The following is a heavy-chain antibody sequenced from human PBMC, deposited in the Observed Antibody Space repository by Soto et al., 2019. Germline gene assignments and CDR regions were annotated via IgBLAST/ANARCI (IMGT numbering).Heavy chain of an antibody. D-gene: IGHD3-10*01. J-gene: IGHJ3*01. CDR1: GYSFTSYW. V-gene: IGHV5-51*01. CDR2: IYPGDSDT. CDR3: ARRWYGSDPNLHAFDF. Sequence: GVSMKISCKGSGYSFTSYWIGWVSQMPGKGLEWMGIIYPGDSDTRYSPSFQGQVTISADKSISTAYLQWSSLKASDTAMYYYARRWYGSDPNLHAFDFWGQGTMVT.